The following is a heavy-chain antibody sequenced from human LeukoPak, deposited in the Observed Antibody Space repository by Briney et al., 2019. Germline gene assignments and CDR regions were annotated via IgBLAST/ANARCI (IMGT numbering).Heavy chain of an antibody. Sequence: SETLSLTCTVSGGSISSYYWNWIRQPPGKGLEWIGYIYYSGSTNDNPSLKSRVTISLDTSKNQFSLKLSSVTAADTAVYYCASFDSSGSHAFAIWGQGTMVTVSS. CDR3: ASFDSSGSHAFAI. J-gene: IGHJ3*02. CDR2: IYYSGST. D-gene: IGHD3-22*01. CDR1: GGSISSYY. V-gene: IGHV4-59*01.